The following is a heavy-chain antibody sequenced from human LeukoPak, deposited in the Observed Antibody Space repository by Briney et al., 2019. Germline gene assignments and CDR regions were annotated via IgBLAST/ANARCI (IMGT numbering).Heavy chain of an antibody. D-gene: IGHD3-9*01. Sequence: GGSLTLSCAASGFNFADHAMRWVRQAPGKGLEWVSAISGISGSTTIYADSVKGRFAVSRDNSRNTLFLQMNSLRAEDTAVYYCARGTGLYDILTLDLWGQGTLVTVSS. CDR1: GFNFADHA. CDR2: ISGISGSTT. CDR3: ARGTGLYDILTLDL. J-gene: IGHJ5*02. V-gene: IGHV3-23*01.